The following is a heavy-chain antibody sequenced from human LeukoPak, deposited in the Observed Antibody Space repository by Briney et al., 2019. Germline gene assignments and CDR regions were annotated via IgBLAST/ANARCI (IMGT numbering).Heavy chain of an antibody. CDR2: VNHSGRT. V-gene: IGHV4-34*01. Sequence: SETLSLTCAVYGGSFSDYWWTWIPQCPGKGLEWIGEVNHSGRTNYNPTLKSRVSISVDRSKKQFSLKLTSVRAADTALYYCAIRLGRLEAGSSLFDSWGQGTLVTVSS. D-gene: IGHD6-13*01. J-gene: IGHJ4*02. CDR1: GGSFSDYW. CDR3: AIRLGRLEAGSSLFDS.